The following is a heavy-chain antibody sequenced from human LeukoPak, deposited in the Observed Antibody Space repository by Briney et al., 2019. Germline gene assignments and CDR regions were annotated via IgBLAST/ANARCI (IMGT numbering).Heavy chain of an antibody. CDR1: RFTFSSYA. CDR2: ISGSGDST. CDR3: AKEAGLDYSGSGSYYKAPPY. J-gene: IGHJ4*02. D-gene: IGHD3-10*01. Sequence: GGSLRLSCAASRFTFSSYAMSWVRQAPGKGLEWVSTISGSGDSTDYADSVKGRFTISRDDSKNTLFLQMNSLRVEDTAVYYCAKEAGLDYSGSGSYYKAPPYWGQGTLVTVSS. V-gene: IGHV3-23*01.